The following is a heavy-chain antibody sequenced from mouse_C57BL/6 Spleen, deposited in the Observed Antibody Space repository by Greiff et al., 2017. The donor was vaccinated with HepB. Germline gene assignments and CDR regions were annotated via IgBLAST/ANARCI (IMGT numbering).Heavy chain of an antibody. Sequence: QVQLQQSGAELVKPGASVKMSCKASGYTFTSYWITWVKQRPGQGLEWIGDIYPGSGSTNYNEKFKSKATLTVDTSSSTAYMQLSSLTSEDSAVYYCARREYSNYEGDYWGQGTSVTVSS. V-gene: IGHV1-55*01. D-gene: IGHD2-5*01. CDR3: ARREYSNYEGDY. CDR1: GYTFTSYW. CDR2: IYPGSGST. J-gene: IGHJ4*01.